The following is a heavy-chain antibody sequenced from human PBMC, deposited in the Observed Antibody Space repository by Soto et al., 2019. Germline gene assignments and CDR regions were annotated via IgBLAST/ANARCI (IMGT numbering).Heavy chain of an antibody. D-gene: IGHD2-15*01. J-gene: IGHJ4*02. CDR2: ILYDGSIK. CDR3: ARNRYSGAGCSSYDY. CDR1: GFTFSSYN. Sequence: QVQLVESGGGVVQPGRSLRLSCAASGFTFSSYNMHWVRQAPGKGLEWVAIILYDGSIKYYADSVKGRFTISRDNSKNTLYLQMNSLRAEDTAMYYCARNRYSGAGCSSYDYWGQGTLVTVSS. V-gene: IGHV3-30-3*01.